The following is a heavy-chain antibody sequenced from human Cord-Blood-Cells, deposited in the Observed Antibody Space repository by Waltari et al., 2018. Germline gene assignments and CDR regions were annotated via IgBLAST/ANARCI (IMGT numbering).Heavy chain of an antibody. V-gene: IGHV1-46*01. Sequence: QVQLVQSGAEVKKPGASVKVSCTASGYTFPSAYMHWVRQAPGQGLEWMGIINPSGGSTSYAQKFQGRVTMTRDTSTSTVYMELSSLRSEDTAVYYCAGGSYFNWFDPWGQGTLVTVSS. CDR2: INPSGGST. D-gene: IGHD1-26*01. CDR3: AGGSYFNWFDP. CDR1: GYTFPSAY. J-gene: IGHJ5*02.